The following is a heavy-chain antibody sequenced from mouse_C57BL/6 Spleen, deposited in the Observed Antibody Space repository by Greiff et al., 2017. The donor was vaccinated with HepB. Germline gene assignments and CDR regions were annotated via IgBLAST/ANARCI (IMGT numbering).Heavy chain of an antibody. CDR1: GYSITSGYY. J-gene: IGHJ2*01. V-gene: IGHV3-6*01. CDR2: ISYDGSN. Sequence: VQLQQSGPGLVKPSQSLSLTCSVTGYSITSGYYWNWIRQFPGNQLEWMGYISYDGSNNYNPSLKNRISITRDTSKNQFFLKLNSVTTEDTATYYCARGVYYGSSYCYFDYWGQGTTLTVSS. D-gene: IGHD1-1*01. CDR3: ARGVYYGSSYCYFDY.